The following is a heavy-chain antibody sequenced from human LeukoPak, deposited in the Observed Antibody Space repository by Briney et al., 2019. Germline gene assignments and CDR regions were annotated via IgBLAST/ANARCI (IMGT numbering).Heavy chain of an antibody. Sequence: SETLSLTCTVSGGSISSYYWSWIRQPPGKGLEWIGYIYTSGSTNYNPSLKSRVTISVDTSKNQFSLKLSSVTAADTAVYYCARELCCGDCYLSRWFDPWGQGTLVTVSS. V-gene: IGHV4-4*09. D-gene: IGHD2-21*02. CDR3: ARELCCGDCYLSRWFDP. J-gene: IGHJ5*02. CDR1: GGSISSYY. CDR2: IYTSGST.